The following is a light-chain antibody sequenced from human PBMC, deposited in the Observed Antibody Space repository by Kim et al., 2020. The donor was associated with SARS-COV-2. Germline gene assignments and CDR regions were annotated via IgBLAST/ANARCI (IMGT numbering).Light chain of an antibody. Sequence: SYELTQPPSVSVSPGQTASILCAGDKLGDKYGSWYQQKPGQSPVLVIYRDNKRPSGIPERFSGSNSANTATLTISETQAMDEADYYCQAWDSSTYVFGPGTKVTVL. V-gene: IGLV3-1*01. CDR3: QAWDSSTYV. CDR1: KLGDKY. J-gene: IGLJ1*01. CDR2: RDN.